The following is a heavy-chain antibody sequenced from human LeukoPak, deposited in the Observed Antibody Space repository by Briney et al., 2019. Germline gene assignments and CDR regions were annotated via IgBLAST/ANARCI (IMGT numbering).Heavy chain of an antibody. V-gene: IGHV3-21*01. D-gene: IGHD3-22*01. CDR3: ARDALDSSGYYYDY. J-gene: IGHJ4*02. Sequence: GSLRLSCAASGFTFSSYSMNWVRQAPGKGLEWVSSISSSSSYIYYADSVKGRFTISRDNAKNSLYLQMNSLRAEDTAVYYCARDALDSSGYYYDYWGQGTLVTVSS. CDR1: GFTFSSYS. CDR2: ISSSSSYI.